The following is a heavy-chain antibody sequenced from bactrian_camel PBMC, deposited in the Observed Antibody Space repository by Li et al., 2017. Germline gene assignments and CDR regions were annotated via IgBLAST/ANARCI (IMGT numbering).Heavy chain of an antibody. CDR3: ASDRGDFIGAVICGGIQRDYVY. CDR1: GYTYSSNC. CDR2: VYFGGGRT. J-gene: IGHJ4*01. D-gene: IGHD8*01. Sequence: VQLVESGGGSVQPGGSLRLSCDASGYTYSSNCMGWFRQAPGKEREGVAFVYFGGGRTYYADSVKGRFTISHDSAKKTVYLQMSNLQPEDTAVYYCASDRGDFIGAVICGGIQRDYVYWGQGTQVTVS. V-gene: IGHV3S40*01.